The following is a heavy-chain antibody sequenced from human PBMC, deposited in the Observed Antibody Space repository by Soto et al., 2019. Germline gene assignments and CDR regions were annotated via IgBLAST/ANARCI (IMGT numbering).Heavy chain of an antibody. CDR1: GYTFTSYD. Sequence: QVQLFQSGAEVKKPGASLKVSCTASGYTFTSYDINWVRLASGQGLEGMGWMNPYSGTTGYGERFQGRVTMTRDISIGTAYMELTGLTSEDTAIYYCATGPWFGFDYWRQGTLVNVSS. V-gene: IGHV1-8*01. CDR2: MNPYSGTT. D-gene: IGHD3-16*01. CDR3: ATGPWFGFDY. J-gene: IGHJ4*02.